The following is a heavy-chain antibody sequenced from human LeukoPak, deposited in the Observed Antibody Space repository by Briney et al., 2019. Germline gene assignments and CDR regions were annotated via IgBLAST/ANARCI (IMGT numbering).Heavy chain of an antibody. CDR2: ISSGRSTI. CDR1: RLTFSSYS. V-gene: IGHV3-48*01. CDR3: ARSGSSYDGSQSWFDY. D-gene: IGHD3-22*01. Sequence: GGSLRLSCAASRLTFSSYSMNWVRQAPGKGLEWISYISSGRSTIYYADSVKGRFTISRDNAKNSLYLHLSSLRAEDTAVYYCARSGSSYDGSQSWFDYWGQGTLVTVSS. J-gene: IGHJ4*02.